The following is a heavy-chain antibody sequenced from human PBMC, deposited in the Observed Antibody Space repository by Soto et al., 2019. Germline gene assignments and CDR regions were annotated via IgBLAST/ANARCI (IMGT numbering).Heavy chain of an antibody. Sequence: GGSLRLSCAASGFTFSSYSMNWVRQAPGKGLEWVSSISSSSSYIYYADSVKGRFTISRDNAKNSLYLQMNSLRAEDTAVYYCARDRPSITMVRGVPSWYFDYWGQGTLVTVSS. CDR2: ISSSSSYI. D-gene: IGHD3-10*01. J-gene: IGHJ4*02. V-gene: IGHV3-21*01. CDR1: GFTFSSYS. CDR3: ARDRPSITMVRGVPSWYFDY.